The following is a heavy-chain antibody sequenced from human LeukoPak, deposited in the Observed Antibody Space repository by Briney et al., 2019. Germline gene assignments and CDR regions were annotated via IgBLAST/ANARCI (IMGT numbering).Heavy chain of an antibody. Sequence: ASVKVSCKASGDSFTDKYMHWVRQAPGQGLEWMGWINPNSGGTNYAQKFQGRVTMTTDTSRSTAYMELSRLTSDDTAVYYCARAGGRSWFDPWGQGTLVTVSS. CDR1: GDSFTDKY. V-gene: IGHV1-2*02. CDR2: INPNSGGT. CDR3: ARAGGRSWFDP. J-gene: IGHJ5*02.